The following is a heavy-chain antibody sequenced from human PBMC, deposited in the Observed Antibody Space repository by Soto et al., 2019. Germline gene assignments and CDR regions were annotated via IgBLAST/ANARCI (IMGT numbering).Heavy chain of an antibody. D-gene: IGHD2-21*01. CDR2: IYPGDSDT. V-gene: IGHV5-51*01. J-gene: IGHJ6*02. CDR1: GYSFTSYW. CDR3: ARLLRSLFGDYYYYGMDV. Sequence: GESLKISCKGSGYSFTSYWIGWVRQMPGKGLEWMGIIYPGDSDTRYSPSFQGQVTISADKSISTAYLQWSSLKASDTVMYYCARLLRSLFGDYYYYGMDVWGQGTTVTVSS.